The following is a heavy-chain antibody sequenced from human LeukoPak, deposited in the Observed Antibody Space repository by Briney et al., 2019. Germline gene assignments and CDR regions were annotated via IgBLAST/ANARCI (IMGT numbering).Heavy chain of an antibody. D-gene: IGHD3-16*01. V-gene: IGHV1-8*01. CDR3: ALGVDL. CDR1: GYTFTSYD. CDR2: MNPDSGNT. J-gene: IGHJ5*02. Sequence: ASVKVSCKASGYTFTSYDINWVRQATGQGLEWMGWMNPDSGNTYYAQKFQDRLTMTRNSSISTAYMELSSLRSEDTALYYCALGVDLWGQGTLVTVSS.